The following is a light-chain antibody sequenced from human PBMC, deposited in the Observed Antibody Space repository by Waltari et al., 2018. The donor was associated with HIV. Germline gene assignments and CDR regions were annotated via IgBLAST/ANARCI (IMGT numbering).Light chain of an antibody. CDR1: HSVRSKN. Sequence: EPVLTESQGTLSLSAAERVTLSCRASHSVRSKNLDWYQQNPGQAPRLLIYGASSRPAGIADRFSSSGSGTDFTLTISRLEPEDFAVYYCQQYGSSPRTFGQGTKVEIK. CDR3: QQYGSSPRT. V-gene: IGKV3-20*01. J-gene: IGKJ1*01. CDR2: GAS.